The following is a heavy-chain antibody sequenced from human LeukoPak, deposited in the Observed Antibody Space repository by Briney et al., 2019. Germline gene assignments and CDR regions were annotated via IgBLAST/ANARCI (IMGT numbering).Heavy chain of an antibody. V-gene: IGHV1-69*13. CDR2: IIANVNTP. Sequence: ASVKVSCKASGGTFSRFTISWVRQAPGQGLEWVGGIIANVNTPNYAQKFQGRVTITADESTNTIYLVVDSLRSDDTAVYYCARLVNWGPLGDYWGQGTVVTVSS. CDR3: ARLVNWGPLGDY. J-gene: IGHJ4*02. CDR1: GGTFSRFT. D-gene: IGHD3-16*01.